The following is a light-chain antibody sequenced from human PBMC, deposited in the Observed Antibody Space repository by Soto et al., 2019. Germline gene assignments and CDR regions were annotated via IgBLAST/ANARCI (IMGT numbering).Light chain of an antibody. CDR1: SSNIGGNS. CDR3: GSWDSSLSAYV. V-gene: IGLV1-51*01. CDR2: DDN. J-gene: IGLJ1*01. Sequence: QSVLTQPPSVSAASGQKVTISCSGSSSNIGGNSVSWYQQLPGTAPKLLTYDDNKRPSGIPDRFSGSKSGTSATLGITGFQTGDEADYYCGSWDSSLSAYVFGTGTKVTVL.